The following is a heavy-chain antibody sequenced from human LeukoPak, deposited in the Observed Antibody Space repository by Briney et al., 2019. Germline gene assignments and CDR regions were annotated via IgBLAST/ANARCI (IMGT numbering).Heavy chain of an antibody. CDR1: GFTFSSYA. CDR2: ISYDGSNK. V-gene: IGHV3-30-3*02. Sequence: GGSLRLSCAASGFTFSSYAMHWVRQAPGKGLEWVAVISYDGSNKYYADSVKGRFTISRDNSKNTLYLQMNSLRAEDTAVYYCAKSYSSGLYYFDYWGQGTLVTVSS. J-gene: IGHJ4*02. D-gene: IGHD6-19*01. CDR3: AKSYSSGLYYFDY.